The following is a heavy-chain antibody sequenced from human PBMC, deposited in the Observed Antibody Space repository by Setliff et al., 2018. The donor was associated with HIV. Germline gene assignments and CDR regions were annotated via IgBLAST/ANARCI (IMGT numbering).Heavy chain of an antibody. CDR3: AKGVKWLDP. J-gene: IGHJ5*02. V-gene: IGHV3-53*01. Sequence: LRLSCAASGFTVSDNYMTWVRQAPGKGLEWVSVIYSDGRTFYADSVKGRFTISRDDSKNTVYLQMLSLRVDDMAAYYCAKGVKWLDPWGQGIPVTVSS. CDR2: IYSDGRT. D-gene: IGHD3-16*01. CDR1: GFTVSDNY.